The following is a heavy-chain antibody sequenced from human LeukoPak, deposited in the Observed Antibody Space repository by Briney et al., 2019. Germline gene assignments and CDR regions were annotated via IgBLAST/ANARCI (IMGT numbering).Heavy chain of an antibody. D-gene: IGHD4-17*01. CDR1: GGSFSGYY. J-gene: IGHJ5*02. CDR2: INHSGST. V-gene: IGHV4-34*01. CDR3: ARGSTVYYGEKAGRRRWFDP. Sequence: SETLSLTCAVYGGSFSGYYWSWIRQPPGKGLEWIGEINHSGSTNYNPSLKSRVTISVDTSKNQFSLKLSSVTAADTAVYHCARGSTVYYGEKAGRRRWFDPWGQGTLVTVSS.